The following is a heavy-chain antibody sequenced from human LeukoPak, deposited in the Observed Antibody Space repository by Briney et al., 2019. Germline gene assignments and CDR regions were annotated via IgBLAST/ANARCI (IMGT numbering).Heavy chain of an antibody. CDR2: ISYDGSNK. CDR1: GFTFSSYA. D-gene: IGHD3-22*01. J-gene: IGHJ4*02. V-gene: IGHV3-30-3*01. Sequence: QPGGSLRLSCAASGFTFSSYAMHWVRQAPGKGLEWVAVISYDGSNKYYADSVKGRFTISRDNSKNTLYLQMNSLRAEDTAVYYCARGPMIVKYRIDYWGQGTLVTVSS. CDR3: ARGPMIVKYRIDY.